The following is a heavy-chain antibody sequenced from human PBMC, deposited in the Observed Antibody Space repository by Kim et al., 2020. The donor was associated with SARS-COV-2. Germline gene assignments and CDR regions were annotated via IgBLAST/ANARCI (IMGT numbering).Heavy chain of an antibody. D-gene: IGHD6-13*01. V-gene: IGHV4-34*01. CDR1: GGSFSGYY. CDR3: ARRGIAADRTTFFDY. J-gene: IGHJ4*02. CDR2: INHSGNT. Sequence: SETLSLTCAVYGGSFSGYYWSWIRQPPGKGLEWIGEINHSGNTNYNPSLKSRVTISVDTSKNQFSLKLSSVTAADTAVYYCARRGIAADRTTFFDYWGQGTLVTVSS.